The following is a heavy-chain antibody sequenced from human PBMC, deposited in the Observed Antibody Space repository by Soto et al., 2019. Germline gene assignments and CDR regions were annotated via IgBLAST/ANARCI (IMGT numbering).Heavy chain of an antibody. CDR3: AKGSIGEVRDTDY. V-gene: IGHV3-23*01. Sequence: GGSLRLSCTASGFTFSNYAMSWVRQAPGKGLEWVSAITRTDSTYYADSVKGRFTISRDNSRNTLYLQMNSLGAEDAALYYCAKGSIGEVRDTDYRGQGPRVTVSS. CDR1: GFTFSNYA. CDR2: ITRTDST. D-gene: IGHD5-18*01. J-gene: IGHJ4*02.